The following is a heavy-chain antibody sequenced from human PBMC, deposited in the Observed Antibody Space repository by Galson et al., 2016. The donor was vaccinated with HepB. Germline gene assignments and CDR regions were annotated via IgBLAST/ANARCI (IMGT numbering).Heavy chain of an antibody. CDR3: ARPYRSSSVTSDDYYGLDV. D-gene: IGHD1-26*01. CDR2: ISFDGSDE. J-gene: IGHJ6*02. Sequence: SLRLSCAASGFTFSNHAMHWVRQAPGKGLEWVAVISFDGSDERNAESVKGRFTISRDNSRNTLYLQMNSLRAEDTAVYYCARPYRSSSVTSDDYYGLDVWGQGTTVTVSS. CDR1: GFTFSNHA. V-gene: IGHV3-30*04.